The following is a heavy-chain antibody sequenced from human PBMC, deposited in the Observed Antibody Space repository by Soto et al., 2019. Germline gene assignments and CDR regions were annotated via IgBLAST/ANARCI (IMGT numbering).Heavy chain of an antibody. J-gene: IGHJ5*02. V-gene: IGHV4-59*01. CDR3: ARVSLRVLTGVWVDP. D-gene: IGHD3-3*01. Sequence: QVQLQESGPGLVKPSETLSLTCTVSGGSISSYYWSWIRQPPGKGLEWIGYIYYSGSTNYNPSLKSRVTISVATSKNQFSLKLSSVTAADTAVYYCARVSLRVLTGVWVDPWGQGTLVTVSS. CDR2: IYYSGST. CDR1: GGSISSYY.